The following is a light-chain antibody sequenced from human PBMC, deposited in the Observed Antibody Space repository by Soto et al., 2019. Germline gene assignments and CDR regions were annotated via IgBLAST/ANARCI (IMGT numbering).Light chain of an antibody. V-gene: IGKV1-5*03. CDR2: KTS. CDR1: QSISIW. Sequence: DIHMTQSPSTLSASVGDRVTITCRASQSISIWLAWYQQKPGKAPNLLIYKTSSLETGVPSRFSGSGSGTESTLTISSLQPDHFATYYYQHWYDYSCTFGQGTKVQVK. J-gene: IGKJ1*01. CDR3: QHWYDYSCT.